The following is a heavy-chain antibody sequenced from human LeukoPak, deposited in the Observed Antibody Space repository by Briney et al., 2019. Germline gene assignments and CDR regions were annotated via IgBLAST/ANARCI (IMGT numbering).Heavy chain of an antibody. V-gene: IGHV1-18*04. D-gene: IGHD2-2*01. CDR3: ARTLGYCSYTSCHTTLDY. Sequence: ASVKVSRKASGYTFTSYSMTWVRQAPGQGLEWMGWISAYNGNTNYAQNLQDRVTMTTDTSTTTAYMELRSLRSDDTAVYYCARTLGYCSYTSCHTTLDYWGQGTLVTVSS. J-gene: IGHJ4*02. CDR2: ISAYNGNT. CDR1: GYTFTSYS.